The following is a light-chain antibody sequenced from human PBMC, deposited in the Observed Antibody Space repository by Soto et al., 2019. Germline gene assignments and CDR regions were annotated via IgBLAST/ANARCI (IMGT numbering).Light chain of an antibody. CDR2: AAT. Sequence: DIQMTQSPSSLSASVGDRVTITCRASQDINNFLAWFQQKPGKAHKSLIYAATSLQSGVTSKFSVSASGTDFTLTISSLRPEDFATYYCQQYNRYPITCGQGTRLEIK. CDR3: QQYNRYPIT. V-gene: IGKV1-16*02. J-gene: IGKJ5*01. CDR1: QDINNF.